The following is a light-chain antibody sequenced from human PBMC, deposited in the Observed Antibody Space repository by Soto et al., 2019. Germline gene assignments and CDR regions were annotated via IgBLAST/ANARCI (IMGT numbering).Light chain of an antibody. Sequence: EIVLTQSPGTLSLSPGERATLSCRASQSVSSSYLAWYQQKPGQAPRLLIYGASSRATGIPDRFSGSGSGTAFTLTISRLEPEDFAVYYCSQYGSSPRWTFGQGTKVEIK. V-gene: IGKV3-20*01. CDR2: GAS. CDR1: QSVSSSY. J-gene: IGKJ1*01. CDR3: SQYGSSPRWT.